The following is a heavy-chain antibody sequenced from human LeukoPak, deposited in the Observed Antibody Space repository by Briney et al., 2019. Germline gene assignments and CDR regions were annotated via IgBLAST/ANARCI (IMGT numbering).Heavy chain of an antibody. D-gene: IGHD6-19*01. J-gene: IGHJ4*02. Sequence: SETLSLTCTVSGGPISSYYWSWIRQPPGKGLEWIGYIYYSGSTNYNPSLKSRVTISVDTSKNQFSLKLSSVTAADTAVYYCAQPDPGYSSGWSLGHWGQGTLVTVSS. CDR3: AQPDPGYSSGWSLGH. V-gene: IGHV4-59*01. CDR1: GGPISSYY. CDR2: IYYSGST.